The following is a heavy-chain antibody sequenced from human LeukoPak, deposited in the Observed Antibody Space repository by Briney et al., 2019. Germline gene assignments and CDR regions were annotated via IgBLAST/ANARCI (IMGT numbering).Heavy chain of an antibody. Sequence: PGRSLRLSWAASGFTFSSYGMHWVRQAPGKGLEWVAVISYDGSNKYYADFVKGRFTIARDNSKNTLYLQMNRLRAEDTAGYYCANDLEWLVRHYYYYYGMDVWGQGTTVTVSS. CDR1: GFTFSSYG. CDR2: ISYDGSNK. J-gene: IGHJ6*02. D-gene: IGHD6-6*01. V-gene: IGHV3-30*18. CDR3: ANDLEWLVRHYYYYYGMDV.